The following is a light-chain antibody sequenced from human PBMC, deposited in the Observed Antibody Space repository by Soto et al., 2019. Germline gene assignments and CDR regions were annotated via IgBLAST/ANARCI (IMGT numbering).Light chain of an antibody. V-gene: IGKV3-11*01. CDR3: QQRSNWPLT. J-gene: IGKJ4*01. CDR2: DES. Sequence: EIVLTQSPDTLSLSPGERATLSCRASQSVSSYLAWYQQKPGHAPRLVIYDESNRATGIPARFSGSGSETDFTLTISSLEPEDFAVYYCQQRSNWPLTFGGGTKVEI. CDR1: QSVSSY.